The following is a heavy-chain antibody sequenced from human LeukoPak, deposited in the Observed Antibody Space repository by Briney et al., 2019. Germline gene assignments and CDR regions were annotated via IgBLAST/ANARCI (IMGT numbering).Heavy chain of an antibody. CDR1: GFTFSSYW. V-gene: IGHV3-66*01. CDR3: ARVSDSGSQNPYYFDY. Sequence: GGSLRLSCVASGFTFSSYWMSWVRQAPGKGLECVSVIYSGGRTYYADSVKGRFTISRDNSNNTLYLQMNSLRAEDTGLYYCARVSDSGSQNPYYFDYWGQGTLVTVSS. CDR2: IYSGGRT. D-gene: IGHD3-22*01. J-gene: IGHJ4*02.